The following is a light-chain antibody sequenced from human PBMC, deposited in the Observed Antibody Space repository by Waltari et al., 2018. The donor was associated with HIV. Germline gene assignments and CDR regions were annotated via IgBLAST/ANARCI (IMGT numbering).Light chain of an antibody. CDR3: GSYAGINNLWV. Sequence: QSALTQPPSASGSPGQPVAIPCTGTSSDAGGYHYVSWYQQHPGKAPKLMIYEVHKRPSGVPDRFSGSKSGNTASLTVSGLQAEDESDYYCGSYAGINNLWVFGGGTKLTVL. J-gene: IGLJ3*02. CDR1: SSDAGGYHY. V-gene: IGLV2-8*01. CDR2: EVH.